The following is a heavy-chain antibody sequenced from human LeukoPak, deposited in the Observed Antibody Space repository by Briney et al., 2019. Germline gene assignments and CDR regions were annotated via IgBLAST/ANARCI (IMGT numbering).Heavy chain of an antibody. J-gene: IGHJ4*02. D-gene: IGHD3-22*01. V-gene: IGHV3-30*04. CDR1: GFTFSSYA. Sequence: PGGSLRLSCAASGFTFSSYAMHWVRQAPGKGLEWVAVISYDGSNKYYADSVKGRFTISRDNSKNTLYLQMNSLRAEGTAVYYCARDPPNYYDSSGYFNDWGQGTLVTVSS. CDR3: ARDPPNYYDSSGYFND. CDR2: ISYDGSNK.